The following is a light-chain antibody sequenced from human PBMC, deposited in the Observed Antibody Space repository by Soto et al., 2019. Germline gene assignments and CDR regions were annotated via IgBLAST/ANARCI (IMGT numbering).Light chain of an antibody. J-gene: IGKJ4*01. V-gene: IGKV3-15*01. CDR3: QQYNNWPRT. CDR2: GAS. CDR1: QSISIT. Sequence: EIVMTQSPATLSVSPGERATLSCRASQSISITLAWYQQKPGQAPRLLIYGASTRATDIPARFSGSGSGTEFTLTIIGLQSEDFAVYYCQQYNNWPRTFGGGTKVDI.